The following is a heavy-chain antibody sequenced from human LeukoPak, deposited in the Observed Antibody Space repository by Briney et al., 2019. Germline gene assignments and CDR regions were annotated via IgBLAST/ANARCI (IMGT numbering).Heavy chain of an antibody. CDR1: GYSISSGYY. D-gene: IGHD4-17*01. J-gene: IGHJ3*02. V-gene: IGHV4-38-2*02. CDR2: IYHSGST. CDR3: ASPIMTTVTTSSNAFDI. Sequence: PSETLSLTCTVSGYSISSGYYWGWIRQPLGKGLEWIGSIYHSGSTYYNPSLKSRVTISVDTSKNQFSLKLSSVTAADTAVYYCASPIMTTVTTSSNAFDIWGQGTMVTVSS.